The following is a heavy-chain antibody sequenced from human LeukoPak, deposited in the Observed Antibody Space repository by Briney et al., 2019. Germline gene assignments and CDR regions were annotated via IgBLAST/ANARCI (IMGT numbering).Heavy chain of an antibody. CDR3: ATDRYSSSSFAY. CDR2: FDPEDGET. V-gene: IGHV1-24*01. CDR1: GYTLTELS. J-gene: IGHJ4*02. D-gene: IGHD6-6*01. Sequence: SVKVSCKVSGYTLTELSMHWVRQAPGKGLEWMGGFDPEDGETIYAQKFQGRVTMTEDISTDTAYMELSSLRSEDTAVYYCATDRYSSSSFAYWGQGTLVTVSS.